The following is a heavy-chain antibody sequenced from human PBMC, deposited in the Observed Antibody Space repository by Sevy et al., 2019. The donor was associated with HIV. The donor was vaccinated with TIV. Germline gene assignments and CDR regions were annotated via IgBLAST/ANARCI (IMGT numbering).Heavy chain of an antibody. CDR3: ARAETIFGPPGAFDI. V-gene: IGHV1-69*13. CDR2: IIPIFGTA. J-gene: IGHJ3*02. Sequence: ASVKVSCKAFGGTFSSYAIRWVRQAPGQGLEWMGGIIPIFGTANYAQKFQGRVTITADESTSTAYMELSSLRSEDTAVYYCARAETIFGPPGAFDIWGQGTMVTVSS. D-gene: IGHD3-3*01. CDR1: GGTFSSYA.